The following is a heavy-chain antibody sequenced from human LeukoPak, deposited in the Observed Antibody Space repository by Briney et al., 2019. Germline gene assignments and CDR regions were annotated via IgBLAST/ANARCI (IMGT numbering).Heavy chain of an antibody. CDR2: IIPIFGTA. CDR3: AKDHRGGLVSHLTINWFDP. D-gene: IGHD4/OR15-4a*01. CDR1: GGTFSSYA. V-gene: IGHV1-69*06. Sequence: SVKVSCKASGGTFSSYAISWVRQAPGQGLEWMGRIIPIFGTANYAQKFQGRVTITADKSTSTAYMELSSLRSEDTAVYYCAKDHRGGLVSHLTINWFDPWGQGTLVTVSS. J-gene: IGHJ5*02.